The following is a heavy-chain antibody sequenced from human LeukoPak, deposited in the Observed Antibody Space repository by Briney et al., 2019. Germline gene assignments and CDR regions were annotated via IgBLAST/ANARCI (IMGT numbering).Heavy chain of an antibody. J-gene: IGHJ4*02. V-gene: IGHV3-23*01. Sequence: PGCSLRLSCAATGFTFISDAMSWVRQAPGQGLEWVSAISCSGCSTYYADSVKGRFTISRDNSKNSLYLQRNSLRAEDTAVYYCANPVYEEYYFDYWGQGTLVTVSS. CDR1: GFTFISDA. CDR3: ANPVYEEYYFDY. D-gene: IGHD1-14*01. CDR2: ISCSGCST.